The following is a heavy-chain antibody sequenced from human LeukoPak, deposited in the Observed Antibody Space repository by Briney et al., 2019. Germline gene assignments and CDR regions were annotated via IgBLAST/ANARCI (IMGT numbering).Heavy chain of an antibody. CDR1: GGSISSSSHY. V-gene: IGHV4-39*07. D-gene: IGHD3-9*01. J-gene: IGHJ5*02. Sequence: SETLSLTCTVSGGSISSSSHYWGWIRQPPGKGLEWIGSMYYRGSTYHNPSLKSRVTISVDTSKNQFSLKLSSVTAADTAVYYCARAGLWDYDILTGPWLDPWGQGTLVTVSS. CDR3: ARAGLWDYDILTGPWLDP. CDR2: MYYRGST.